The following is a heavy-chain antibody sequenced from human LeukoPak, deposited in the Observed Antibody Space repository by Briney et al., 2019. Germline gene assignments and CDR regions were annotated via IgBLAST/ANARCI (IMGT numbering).Heavy chain of an antibody. CDR3: ARDQEQWPQYYFDY. D-gene: IGHD6-19*01. CDR2: IKQDGSEE. J-gene: IGHJ4*02. V-gene: IGHV3-7*01. CDR1: GFTFSSYW. Sequence: GGSLRLSCAASGFTFSSYWMSWVRQAPGKGLEWVANIKQDGSEEYYVDSVKGRFTISRDNAKNSLYLQMNSLRAEDTAVYYCARDQEQWPQYYFDYWGQGTLVTVSS.